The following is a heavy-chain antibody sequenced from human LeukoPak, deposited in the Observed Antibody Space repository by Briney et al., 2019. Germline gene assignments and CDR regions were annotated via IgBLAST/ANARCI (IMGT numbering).Heavy chain of an antibody. D-gene: IGHD3-16*02. CDR3: ARIRAGVISYYYYYYMDV. J-gene: IGHJ6*03. CDR2: IYYSGST. CDR1: GGSISSSSYY. V-gene: IGHV4-39*07. Sequence: PSETLSLTCTVSGGSISSSSYYWGWIRQPPGKGLEWIGSIYYSGSTYYNLSLKSRVTISVDTSKNQFSLKLSSVTAADTAVYYCARIRAGVISYYYYYYMDVWGKGTTVTISS.